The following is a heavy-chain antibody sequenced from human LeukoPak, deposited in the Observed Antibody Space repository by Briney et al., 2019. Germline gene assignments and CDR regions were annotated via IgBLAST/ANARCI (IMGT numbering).Heavy chain of an antibody. J-gene: IGHJ5*02. D-gene: IGHD6-13*01. Sequence: PSETLSLTCTVSGGSISSSSYYWGWIRQPPGKGLEWIGSINYSGSTYYNPSLKSRVTMSVDTSKNQFSLKLSSVTAADTAVYYCARHKWTYIINWYSWFDPWGQGTLVTVSS. CDR1: GGSISSSSYY. CDR2: INYSGST. CDR3: ARHKWTYIINWYSWFDP. V-gene: IGHV4-39*01.